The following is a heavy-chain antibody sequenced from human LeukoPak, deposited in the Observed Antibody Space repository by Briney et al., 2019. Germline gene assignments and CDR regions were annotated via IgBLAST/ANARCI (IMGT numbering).Heavy chain of an antibody. V-gene: IGHV5-51*01. CDR3: ARPLSRGDTSGFDY. Sequence: GESLKISCKGSGYTFSNYWIAWVRQMPGKGLEWMGIIYPGDSDTRYSPSFQGQVTISVDKSISTAYLQWSSLKASDTAIYYCARPLSRGDTSGFDYWGQGTQVTVSS. J-gene: IGHJ4*02. D-gene: IGHD5-18*01. CDR1: GYTFSNYW. CDR2: IYPGDSDT.